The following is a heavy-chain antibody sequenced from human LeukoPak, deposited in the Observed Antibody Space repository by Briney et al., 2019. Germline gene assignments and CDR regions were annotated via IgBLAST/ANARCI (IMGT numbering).Heavy chain of an antibody. D-gene: IGHD6-6*01. CDR3: ARFARGPIAAWDY. Sequence: PSETLSLTCTVSGGSISSSSYYWGWIRQPPGKGLEWIGSVYYSGSTYYNPSLKSRVTISVDTSKNQFSLKLSSVTAADTAVYYCARFARGPIAAWDYWGQGTLVTVSS. CDR2: VYYSGST. J-gene: IGHJ4*02. CDR1: GGSISSSSYY. V-gene: IGHV4-39*01.